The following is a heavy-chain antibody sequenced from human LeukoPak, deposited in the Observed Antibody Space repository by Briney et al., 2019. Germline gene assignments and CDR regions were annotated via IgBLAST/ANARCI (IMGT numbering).Heavy chain of an antibody. CDR3: AKPTSTGTSSPFDY. Sequence: GGSLGLSCAASGFTFSSYAMSWVRQAPGKGLEWVSSISGGGGSTYYAGSVRGRFTISRDNSKNTLSLQMNSLRAEDTAVYYCAKPTSTGTSSPFDYWGQGTLVTVS. CDR1: GFTFSSYA. D-gene: IGHD5/OR15-5a*01. V-gene: IGHV3-23*01. CDR2: ISGGGGST. J-gene: IGHJ4*02.